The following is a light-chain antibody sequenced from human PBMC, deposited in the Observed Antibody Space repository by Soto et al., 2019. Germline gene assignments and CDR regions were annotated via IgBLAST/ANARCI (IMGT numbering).Light chain of an antibody. CDR3: QQYNSYSYT. CDR1: QSISSW. J-gene: IGKJ2*01. V-gene: IGKV1-5*01. Sequence: DIQMTQSPSTLSASVGDTVTINCRASQSISSWLAWYQQKPGKAPKLLIYDASSLESGVPSRCSGSGSGTYFTRTISSLQPDDFATYDCQQYNSYSYTFGQGAKLEIK. CDR2: DAS.